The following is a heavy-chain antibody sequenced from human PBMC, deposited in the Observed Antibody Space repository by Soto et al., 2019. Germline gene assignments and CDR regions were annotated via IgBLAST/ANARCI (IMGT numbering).Heavy chain of an antibody. CDR2: IGPESGAT. CDR1: GYTFTGHY. CDR3: GRGRSGQIVVFY. J-gene: IGHJ4*02. Sequence: ASVKVSCKASGYTFTGHYIHWVRQAPEQGPEWMGEIGPESGATRYAQKFQGRVTMTMDMSITTAYMELSNLSPDDTAVYYCGRGRSGQIVVFYWAQGTPVTVSS. D-gene: IGHD5-12*01. V-gene: IGHV1-2*02.